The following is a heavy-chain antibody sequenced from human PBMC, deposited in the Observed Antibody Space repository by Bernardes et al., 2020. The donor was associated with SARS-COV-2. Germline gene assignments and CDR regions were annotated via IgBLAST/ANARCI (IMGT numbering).Heavy chain of an antibody. CDR3: AKSLVLDAFDI. CDR1: GFTFSSHA. Sequence: GGSLRLSCAASGFTFSSHAMHWVRQAPGKGLEWVSGISWNSGSIGYADSVKGRFTISRDNAKNSLYLQMNSLRAEDTALYYCAKSLVLDAFDIWGQGTMVTVSS. J-gene: IGHJ3*02. CDR2: ISWNSGSI. V-gene: IGHV3-9*01. D-gene: IGHD3-9*01.